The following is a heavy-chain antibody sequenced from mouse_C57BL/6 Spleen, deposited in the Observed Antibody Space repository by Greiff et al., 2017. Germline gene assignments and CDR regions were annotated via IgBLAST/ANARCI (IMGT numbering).Heavy chain of an antibody. Sequence: QVQLQQSGAELVKPGASVKMSCKASGYTFTSYWITWVKQRPGQGLEWIGDIYPGSGSTNYNEKFKSKATLTVDTSSSTAYMQLSSLTSEDSAVYYCARWGTTVVAKGDWYFDVWGTGTTVTVSS. J-gene: IGHJ1*03. CDR3: ARWGTTVVAKGDWYFDV. CDR1: GYTFTSYW. D-gene: IGHD1-1*01. CDR2: IYPGSGST. V-gene: IGHV1-55*01.